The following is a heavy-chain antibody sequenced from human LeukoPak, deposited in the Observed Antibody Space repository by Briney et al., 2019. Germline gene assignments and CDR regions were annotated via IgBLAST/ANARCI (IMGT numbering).Heavy chain of an antibody. CDR2: INDGGSGK. CDR3: ARAVTSTEGY. D-gene: IGHD4-17*01. Sequence: PGGSLRLSCAASGFVFSNYWMTWVRQAPGKGLEWVASINDGGSGKYYEDSVKGRFTISRDNAQKSLYLEMHSLRAEDTAVYYCARAVTSTEGYWGQGTLVTVSS. CDR1: GFVFSNYW. J-gene: IGHJ4*02. V-gene: IGHV3-7*03.